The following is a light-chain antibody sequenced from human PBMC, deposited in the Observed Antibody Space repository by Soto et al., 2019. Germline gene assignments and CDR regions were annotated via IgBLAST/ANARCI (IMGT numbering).Light chain of an antibody. CDR1: QGITYY. CDR2: AAS. CDR3: ENYNSAPLT. Sequence: DIQMTQSPSSLSASVGDRVTITCRASQGITYYLAWYQQKPGKVPKLLIYAASTLQSGVPSRFSGGGSAADFTLTISSLQPEDVATYYCENYNSAPLTLGGGTKVDIK. V-gene: IGKV1-27*01. J-gene: IGKJ4*01.